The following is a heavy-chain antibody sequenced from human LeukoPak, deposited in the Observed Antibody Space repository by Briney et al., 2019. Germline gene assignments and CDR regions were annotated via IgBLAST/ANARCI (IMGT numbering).Heavy chain of an antibody. CDR2: IWYDGSNK. CDR1: GFTFSSYG. V-gene: IGHV3-33*01. Sequence: GGSLRLSCAASGFTFSSYGMHWVRQAPGKGLEWVAVIWYDGSNKYYADSVKGRFTISRDNSKNMLYLQMNSLRAEDTAVYYCARELEYQLPYFDYWGQGTLVTVSS. CDR3: ARELEYQLPYFDY. D-gene: IGHD2-2*01. J-gene: IGHJ4*02.